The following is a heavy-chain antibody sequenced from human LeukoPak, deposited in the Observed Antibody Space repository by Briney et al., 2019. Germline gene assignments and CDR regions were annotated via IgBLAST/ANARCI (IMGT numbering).Heavy chain of an antibody. Sequence: PGGSLRLSCAASGFTFSSYGMSWVRQAPGKGLEWVSAISGSGGSTSYADSVKGRFTISSDNSKNTLYLQMKSLRAEGTALYYCAKEPYCDSSGVSSDYWGQGTLVTVSS. CDR3: AKEPYCDSSGVSSDY. CDR2: ISGSGGST. V-gene: IGHV3-23*01. CDR1: GFTFSSYG. D-gene: IGHD3-22*01. J-gene: IGHJ4*02.